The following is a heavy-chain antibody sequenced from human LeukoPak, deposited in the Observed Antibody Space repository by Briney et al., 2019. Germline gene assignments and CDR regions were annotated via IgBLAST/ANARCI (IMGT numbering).Heavy chain of an antibody. CDR3: ARLALHCSSTSCYINWFDP. Sequence: SETLSLTCTVSGGSISSSSYYWGWIRQPPGKGLEWIGYNYYSGSTNYNPSLKSRVTISVDTSKNQFSLKLSSVTAADTAVYYCARLALHCSSTSCYINWFDPWGQGTLVTVSS. D-gene: IGHD2-2*01. CDR1: GGSISSSSYY. V-gene: IGHV4-61*05. J-gene: IGHJ5*02. CDR2: NYYSGST.